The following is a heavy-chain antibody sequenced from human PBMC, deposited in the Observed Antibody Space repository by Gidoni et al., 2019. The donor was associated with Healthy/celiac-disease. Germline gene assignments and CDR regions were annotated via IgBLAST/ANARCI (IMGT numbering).Heavy chain of an antibody. CDR1: GFTFDDYA. Sequence: EVQLVESGGGLVQPGRSLRLSCAASGFTFDDYAMHWVRQAPGKGLEWVSGISWNSGSIGYADSVKGRFTISRDNAKNSLYLQMNSLRAEDTALYYCAKDIKAYDSSGYLDYWGQGTLVTVSS. CDR3: AKDIKAYDSSGYLDY. V-gene: IGHV3-9*01. D-gene: IGHD3-22*01. J-gene: IGHJ4*02. CDR2: ISWNSGSI.